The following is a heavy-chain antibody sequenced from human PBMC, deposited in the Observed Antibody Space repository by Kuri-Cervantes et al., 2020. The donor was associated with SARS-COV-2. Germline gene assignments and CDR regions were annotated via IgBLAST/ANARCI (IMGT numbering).Heavy chain of an antibody. CDR2: IKHSGST. Sequence: SETLSLTCAVDGGSFNDYWWSWVRQPPGTGLEWIGDIKHSGSTNCNPSLKSRVTISVDTSKNQFSLKLTSVTAADTAVYYCARGRRIAAAGRSLKYYYYMDVWGKGTTVTVSS. CDR1: GGSFNDYW. D-gene: IGHD6-13*01. V-gene: IGHV4-34*01. CDR3: ARGRRIAAAGRSLKYYYYMDV. J-gene: IGHJ6*03.